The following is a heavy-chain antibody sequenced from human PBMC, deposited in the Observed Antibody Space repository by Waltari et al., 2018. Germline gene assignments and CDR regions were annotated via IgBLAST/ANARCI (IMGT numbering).Heavy chain of an antibody. V-gene: IGHV5-51*01. CDR2: IYPGDSDT. CDR1: GYSFTSYW. J-gene: IGHJ5*02. Sequence: EVQLVQSGAEVKKPGESLKISCKGSGYSFTSYWIGWVRQMPGKGLEWMGIIYPGDSDTRDSPSFQGQVTISADKSISTAYLQWSSLKASDTAMYYCARGGAGYCSGGSCSNWFDPWGQGTLVTVSS. CDR3: ARGGAGYCSGGSCSNWFDP. D-gene: IGHD2-15*01.